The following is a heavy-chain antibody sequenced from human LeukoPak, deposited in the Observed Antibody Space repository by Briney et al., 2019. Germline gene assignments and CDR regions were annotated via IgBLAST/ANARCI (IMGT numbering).Heavy chain of an antibody. CDR1: GGTFNSYA. Sequence: SVTVSCKASGGTFNSYAISWVRQAPGQGLEWMGRIIPILGIANYAQKFQGRVTITADKSTSTAYMELSSLRSEDTAVYYCARDIVVVVAATHHDAFDIWGQGTMVTVSS. V-gene: IGHV1-69*10. D-gene: IGHD2-15*01. CDR3: ARDIVVVVAATHHDAFDI. CDR2: IIPILGIA. J-gene: IGHJ3*02.